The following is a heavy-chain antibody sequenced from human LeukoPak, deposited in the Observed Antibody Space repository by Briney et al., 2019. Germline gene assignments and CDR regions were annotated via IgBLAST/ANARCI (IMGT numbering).Heavy chain of an antibody. Sequence: NSGGSLRLSCAASGFTFSDYYMSWIRQAPGKGLEWVSYISSSSSYTNYADSVKVRFTISRDNAKDSLYLQMNSLRAEDTAVYYCARSPRYCSSTSCQGGNWFDPWGQGTLVTVSS. D-gene: IGHD2-2*01. J-gene: IGHJ5*02. CDR2: ISSSSSYT. CDR1: GFTFSDYY. V-gene: IGHV3-11*03. CDR3: ARSPRYCSSTSCQGGNWFDP.